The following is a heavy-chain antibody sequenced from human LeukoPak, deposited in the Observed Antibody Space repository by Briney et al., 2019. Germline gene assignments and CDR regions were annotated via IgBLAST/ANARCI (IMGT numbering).Heavy chain of an antibody. Sequence: GGSLRLSCAASGFTFSSYGMHWVRQAPGKGLEWVAVISYVGSNKYYADSVKGRFTISRDNSKNTLYLQMNSLRAEDTAVYYCAKELKVAGVTKGFDYWGQGTLVTVSS. D-gene: IGHD1-26*01. CDR2: ISYVGSNK. CDR3: AKELKVAGVTKGFDY. CDR1: GFTFSSYG. J-gene: IGHJ4*02. V-gene: IGHV3-30*18.